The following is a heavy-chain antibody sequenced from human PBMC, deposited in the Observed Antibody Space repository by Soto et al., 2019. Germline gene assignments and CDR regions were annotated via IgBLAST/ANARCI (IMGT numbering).Heavy chain of an antibody. J-gene: IGHJ4*02. CDR2: ISYDGSNK. CDR1: GFTFSSYA. CDR3: ARESVELYSGYVKPLDY. D-gene: IGHD5-12*01. Sequence: LRLSCAASGFTFSSYAMHWVRQAPGKGLEWVAIISYDGSNKYYADSVKGRFTISRDNSKNTLYLQMNSLRAEDTAVYYCARESVELYSGYVKPLDYWGQGTLVTVSS. V-gene: IGHV3-30-3*01.